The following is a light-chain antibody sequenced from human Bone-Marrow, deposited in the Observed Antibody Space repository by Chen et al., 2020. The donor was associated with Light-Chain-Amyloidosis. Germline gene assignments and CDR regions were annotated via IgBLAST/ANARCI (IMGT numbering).Light chain of an antibody. J-gene: IGLJ3*02. CDR1: NIGSTS. Sequence: SYVLTQPSSVSVAPGQTATIACGGNNIGSTSVHWYQQTPGQAPLVVVYDDSDRPSGIPERLSGSNSGNTATLTISRVEAGDEADYYCQVWDRSSDRPVFGGGTKLTVL. V-gene: IGLV3-21*02. CDR3: QVWDRSSDRPV. CDR2: DDS.